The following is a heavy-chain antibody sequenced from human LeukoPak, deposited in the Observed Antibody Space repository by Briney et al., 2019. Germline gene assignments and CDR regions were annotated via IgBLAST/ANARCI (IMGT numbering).Heavy chain of an antibody. CDR2: LSSDGITK. Sequence: GGSLRLSCAASGFTFSTYAMHWVRQAPGKGLEWVALLSSDGITKFYADSVKGRFTISRDNSKNTVYLQMNSLRAEDTAMYYCARGLYNSGWDIWDYWGQGTLVTVSS. J-gene: IGHJ4*02. CDR3: ARGLYNSGWDIWDY. V-gene: IGHV3-30-3*01. CDR1: GFTFSTYA. D-gene: IGHD6-19*01.